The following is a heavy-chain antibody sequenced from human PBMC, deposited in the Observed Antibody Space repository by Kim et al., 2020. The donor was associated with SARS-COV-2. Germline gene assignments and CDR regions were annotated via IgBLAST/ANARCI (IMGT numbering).Heavy chain of an antibody. D-gene: IGHD6-13*01. Sequence: SETLSLTCAVYGGSFSGYYWSWIRQPPGKGLEWMGEINHSGSTNYNPSLKSRVTISVDTSKNQFSLKLSYVTAADTAVYYCARGRTGYSSSWYSVPSKNNIFFDYWGQGTLVTVSS. J-gene: IGHJ4*02. CDR1: GGSFSGYY. CDR2: INHSGST. CDR3: ARGRTGYSSSWYSVPSKNNIFFDY. V-gene: IGHV4-34*01.